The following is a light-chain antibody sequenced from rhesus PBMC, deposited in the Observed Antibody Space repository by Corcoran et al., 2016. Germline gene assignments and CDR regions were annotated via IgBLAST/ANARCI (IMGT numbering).Light chain of an antibody. V-gene: IGKV1-18*01. CDR1: QGINRW. CDR2: AAF. Sequence: DIQMTQSQSSLSASVGDKVTITCRASQGINRWLAWYQQKQGKAPKLMIYAAFRLKRGVPASFSGSGHETDYTLTISSLQPEDFATYYGQQGYNTPLPVVGGTKVEIK. CDR3: QQGYNTPLP. J-gene: IGKJ4*01.